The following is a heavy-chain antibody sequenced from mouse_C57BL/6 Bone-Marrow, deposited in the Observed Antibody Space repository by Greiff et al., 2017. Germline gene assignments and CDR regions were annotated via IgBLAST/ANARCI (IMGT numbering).Heavy chain of an antibody. CDR3: ARKDYGYDYAMDY. CDR1: GFSLTSYG. V-gene: IGHV2-2*01. J-gene: IGHJ4*01. D-gene: IGHD2-2*01. CDR2: IWSGGST. Sequence: VQLVESGPGLVQPSQSLSITCTVSGFSLTSYGVHWVRQSPGKGLEWLGVIWSGGSTDYNAAFISRLSISKDNPKSQVFFKMNSLQADDTAIYYCARKDYGYDYAMDYWGQGTSVTVSS.